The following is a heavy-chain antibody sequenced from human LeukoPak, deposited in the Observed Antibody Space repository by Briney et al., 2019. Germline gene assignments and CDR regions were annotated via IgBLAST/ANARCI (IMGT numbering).Heavy chain of an antibody. D-gene: IGHD3-10*01. CDR2: IYYSGST. V-gene: IGHV4-59*01. Sequence: SETLSLTCAVYGGSFSGYYWSWIRQPPGKGLEWIGYIYYSGSTNYNPSLKSRVTISVDTSKNQFSLKLSSVTAADTAVYYCAKGHYYGSGSSRPHAFDIWGQGTMVTVSS. CDR3: AKGHYYGSGSSRPHAFDI. CDR1: GGSFSGYY. J-gene: IGHJ3*02.